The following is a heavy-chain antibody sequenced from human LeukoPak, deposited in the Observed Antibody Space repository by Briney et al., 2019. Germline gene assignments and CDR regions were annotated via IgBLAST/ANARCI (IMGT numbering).Heavy chain of an antibody. V-gene: IGHV3-11*01. Sequence: GGSPRLSSAAPGSTFSDYYMSCIRPAPGKGLERVSHISSSGSTIYYADSVKGRFTVSRDNAKNSLYLQMSSLRAEETAVYYCARLAAAAKGLFVPWGQGTLVTVSS. CDR2: ISSSGSTI. D-gene: IGHD6-13*01. CDR1: GSTFSDYY. J-gene: IGHJ5*02. CDR3: ARLAAAAKGLFVP.